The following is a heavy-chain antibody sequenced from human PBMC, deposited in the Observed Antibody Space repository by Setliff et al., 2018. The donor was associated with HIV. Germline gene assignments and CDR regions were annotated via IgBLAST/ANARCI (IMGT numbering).Heavy chain of an antibody. CDR2: LTSGGST. V-gene: IGHV3-23*01. CDR1: GFTFSSYA. CDR3: AKGFRPVDTALVSVPTY. D-gene: IGHD5-18*01. J-gene: IGHJ1*01. Sequence: GGSLRLSCAASGFTFSSYAMSWVRQTPAKGLEWVSILTSGGSTYYADSAKGRFIISRDNSQNTLYLQMNILRADDTAIYYCAKGFRPVDTALVSVPTYWGQGIRVTVSS.